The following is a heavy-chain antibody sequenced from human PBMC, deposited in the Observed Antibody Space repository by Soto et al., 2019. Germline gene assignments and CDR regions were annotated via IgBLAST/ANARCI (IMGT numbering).Heavy chain of an antibody. CDR1: GGTFSSYA. D-gene: IGHD6-6*01. CDR3: ARGGSSLGYYYYGMDV. Sequence: ASVKVSCKASGGTFSSYAISWVRQAPGQGLEWMGGIIPIFGTANYAQKFQGRVTITADESTSTAYMELSSLRSEDTAVYYCARGGSSLGYYYYGMDVWGQGTTVTVSS. V-gene: IGHV1-69*13. J-gene: IGHJ6*02. CDR2: IIPIFGTA.